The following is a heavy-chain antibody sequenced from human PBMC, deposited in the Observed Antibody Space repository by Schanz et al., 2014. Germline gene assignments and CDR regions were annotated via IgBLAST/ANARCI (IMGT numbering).Heavy chain of an antibody. Sequence: EVQLMESGGGLVKPGGSLRLSCVASGFAFSSFAMTWVRQAPGKGLEWVGRTRNRANNYFTEYAASVKGRFTISRDDSKNSLYLQMSSLKSEDTALYYCTRVARSPEGHGLDVWGQGTTVTVSS. V-gene: IGHV3-72*01. CDR1: GFAFSSFA. J-gene: IGHJ6*02. CDR3: TRVARSPEGHGLDV. CDR2: TRNRANNYFT.